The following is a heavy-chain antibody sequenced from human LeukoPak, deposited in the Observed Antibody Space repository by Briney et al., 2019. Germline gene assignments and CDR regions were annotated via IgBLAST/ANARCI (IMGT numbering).Heavy chain of an antibody. D-gene: IGHD4-17*01. Sequence: SGTLSLTCGVSGGSISNTNWWTWVRQPPGKGLEWIGEVNLQGSTNYNPSLKSRVTISVDTSKNQFSLKLSSVTAADTAVYYCAREGADGDSRGYFDYWGQGTLVTVSS. CDR2: VNLQGST. V-gene: IGHV4-4*02. J-gene: IGHJ4*02. CDR3: AREGADGDSRGYFDY. CDR1: GGSISNTNW.